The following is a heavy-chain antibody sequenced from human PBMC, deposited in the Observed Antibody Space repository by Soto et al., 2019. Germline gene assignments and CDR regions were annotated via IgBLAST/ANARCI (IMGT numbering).Heavy chain of an antibody. J-gene: IGHJ6*02. CDR2: ISGGGTSI. D-gene: IGHD2-8*02. CDR1: TFTFSDYY. CDR3: AKDSPVLTV. Sequence: GGSLRLSCAASTFTFSDYYMSWIRQAPGKGLEWVSYISGGGTSIYYADSVKGRFSVSRDNAKTSLYLQMNSLRAEDAAVYYCAKDSPVLTVWGQGTTVTVSS. V-gene: IGHV3-11*01.